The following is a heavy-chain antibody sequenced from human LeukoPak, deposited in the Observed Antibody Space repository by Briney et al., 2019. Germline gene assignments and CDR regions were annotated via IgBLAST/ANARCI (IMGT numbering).Heavy chain of an antibody. CDR3: ASHSGSYAYFDY. J-gene: IGHJ4*02. Sequence: SETLSLTCTVSGGSISSYYWSWIRRPPGKGLEWIGYIYYSGSTNYNPSLKSRVTISVDTSKDQFSLKLSSVTAADTAVYYCASHSGSYAYFDYWGQGTLVTVSS. V-gene: IGHV4-59*01. CDR1: GGSISSYY. CDR2: IYYSGST. D-gene: IGHD1-26*01.